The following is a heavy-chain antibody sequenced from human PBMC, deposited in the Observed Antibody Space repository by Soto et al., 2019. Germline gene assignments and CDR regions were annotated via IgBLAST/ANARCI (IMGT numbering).Heavy chain of an antibody. Sequence: QVQLVQSGAEVKKPGASVKVSCKASGYTFTSYGISWVLQAPGQGLEWIGWISAYNGNTNYAQKLQGIVTMTTATSTRIAYMERRRLRSEATAVYYWARDTGDGSGSDYGYWGQGTLVTVST. CDR2: ISAYNGNT. V-gene: IGHV1-18*01. J-gene: IGHJ4*02. D-gene: IGHD3-10*01. CDR1: GYTFTSYG. CDR3: ARDTGDGSGSDYGY.